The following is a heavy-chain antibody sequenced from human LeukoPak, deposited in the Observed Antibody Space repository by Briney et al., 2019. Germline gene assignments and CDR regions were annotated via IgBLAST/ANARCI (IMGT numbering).Heavy chain of an antibody. D-gene: IGHD3-22*01. CDR2: IYYNGNT. CDR3: ASGWLFFDY. J-gene: IGHJ4*02. Sequence: SEPLSLTCSVSDGSINSYYWNWLRRPPGKGLEWIGYIYYNGNTNYSPSLKSRVTMSVDTSKNLFSLKVSSVTAADTAVYYCASGWLFFDYWGQGTLVTVSS. CDR1: DGSINSYY. V-gene: IGHV4-59*01.